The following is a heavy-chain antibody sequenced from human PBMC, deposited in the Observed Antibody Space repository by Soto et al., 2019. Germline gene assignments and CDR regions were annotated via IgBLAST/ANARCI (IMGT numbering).Heavy chain of an antibody. J-gene: IGHJ4*02. D-gene: IGHD4-17*01. V-gene: IGHV4-34*01. Sequence: QVQLQQWGAGLLKPSETLSLTCAVYGGSFSGYYWSWIRQPPGKGLEWIGEINHSGSTNYNPSLKSRVTKSVDTSRNQFSLKLSSVTAADTAVYYCARGVGDYGDYEGVGYFDYWGQGTLVTVSS. CDR3: ARGVGDYGDYEGVGYFDY. CDR2: INHSGST. CDR1: GGSFSGYY.